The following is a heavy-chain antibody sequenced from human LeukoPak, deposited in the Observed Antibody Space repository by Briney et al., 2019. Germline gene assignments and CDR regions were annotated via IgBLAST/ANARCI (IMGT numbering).Heavy chain of an antibody. Sequence: ASVKVSCKASRGSLSSYGFSWVRQAPGQGLDWMGGIIPLFKTAKYAQKFQDRVTITADESSSTVYMELSSLRSEDTAVYYCASKGCTGGNCKHYFDYWGQGTLVTVAS. D-gene: IGHD2-8*02. J-gene: IGHJ4*02. CDR1: RGSLSSYG. V-gene: IGHV1-69*13. CDR2: IIPLFKTA. CDR3: ASKGCTGGNCKHYFDY.